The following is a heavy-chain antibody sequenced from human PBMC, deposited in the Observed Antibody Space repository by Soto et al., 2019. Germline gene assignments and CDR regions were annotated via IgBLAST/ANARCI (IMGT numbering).Heavy chain of an antibody. CDR1: GGTFSSYA. CDR3: SKSLPDRDYYYGMDV. Sequence: QVQLVQPGAEVKKPGSSVKVSCKASGGTFSSYAISWVRQAPGQGLEWMGGIIPIFGTANYAQKFQGRVTITADESTSTAYMELSSLRSEDTAVYYCSKSLPDRDYYYGMDVWGQGTTVTVSS. J-gene: IGHJ6*02. V-gene: IGHV1-69*01. CDR2: IIPIFGTA.